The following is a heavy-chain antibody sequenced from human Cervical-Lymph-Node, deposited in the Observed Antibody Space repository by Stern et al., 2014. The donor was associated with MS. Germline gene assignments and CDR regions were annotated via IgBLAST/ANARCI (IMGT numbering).Heavy chain of an antibody. CDR1: GFSLSTSGVG. Sequence: QITLKESGPTLVKPTQTLTLTCTFSGFSLSTSGVGVGWIRQPPGKALEWLAIIYWDDDKRYSPSLKRRITTTKDNSKNQVVLTMTNMDPVDTATYYCAHGLEIRLWAAYWGQGTLVTVSS. D-gene: IGHD5-18*01. CDR3: AHGLEIRLWAAY. CDR2: IYWDDDK. V-gene: IGHV2-5*02. J-gene: IGHJ4*02.